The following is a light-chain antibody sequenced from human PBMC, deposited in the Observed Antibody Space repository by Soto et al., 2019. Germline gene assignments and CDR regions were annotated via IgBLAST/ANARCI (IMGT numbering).Light chain of an antibody. CDR3: QQYATPPPT. V-gene: IGKV1-5*01. CDR1: QSISRW. CDR2: GAS. Sequence: DIQMTQSPSTLSASVGDRVTFTCRASQSISRWLAWYQQRPREAPKLLLYGASGLESGVPSRFSGSGSGTGFTLTISSLHPSDFATYFCQQYATPPPTLGQGKKLEI. J-gene: IGKJ2*01.